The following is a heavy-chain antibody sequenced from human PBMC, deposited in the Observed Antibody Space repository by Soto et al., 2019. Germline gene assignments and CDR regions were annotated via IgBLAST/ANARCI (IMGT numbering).Heavy chain of an antibody. CDR1: GFTCSSYA. V-gene: IGHV3-23*01. Sequence: PGGSLRLSCTASGFTCSSYAMSWVRQAPGKGLEWVSAISGSGGNTYYADSVEGRFTISRDNSKNTLYLQMNSLRAEDTAVYYCAKSITARPFDYWGQGALVTVSS. CDR2: ISGSGGNT. J-gene: IGHJ4*02. CDR3: AKSITARPFDY. D-gene: IGHD6-6*01.